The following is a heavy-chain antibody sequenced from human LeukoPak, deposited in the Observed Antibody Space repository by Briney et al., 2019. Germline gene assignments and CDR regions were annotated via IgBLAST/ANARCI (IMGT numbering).Heavy chain of an antibody. CDR3: ARDLKSGWSYVYYYYYGMDV. CDR2: IKQDGSEK. D-gene: IGHD6-19*01. Sequence: GGSLRLSCAASGFTFSNAWMSWVRQAPGKGLEWVANIKQDGSEKYYVDSVKGRFTISRDNAKNSLYLQMNSLRAEDTAVYYCARDLKSGWSYVYYYYYGMDVWGQGTTVTVSS. V-gene: IGHV3-7*01. J-gene: IGHJ6*02. CDR1: GFTFSNAW.